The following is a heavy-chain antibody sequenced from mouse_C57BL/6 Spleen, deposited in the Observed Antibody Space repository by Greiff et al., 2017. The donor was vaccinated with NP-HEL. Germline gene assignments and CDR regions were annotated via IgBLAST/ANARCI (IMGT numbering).Heavy chain of an antibody. D-gene: IGHD2-4*01. V-gene: IGHV1-52*01. Sequence: QVQLQQPGAELVRPGSSVKLSCKASGYTFTSYWMHWVKQRPIQGLEWIGNIDPSDSETHYNQKFKDKATLTVDKSSSTAYMQLSSLTSEDSAVYYCARSEDYDWFAYWGQGTLVTVSA. CDR3: ARSEDYDWFAY. J-gene: IGHJ3*01. CDR1: GYTFTSYW. CDR2: IDPSDSET.